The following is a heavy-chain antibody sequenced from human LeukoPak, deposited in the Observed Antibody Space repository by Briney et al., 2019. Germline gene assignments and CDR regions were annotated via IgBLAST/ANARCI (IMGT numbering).Heavy chain of an antibody. CDR1: GFTLSSYW. Sequence: GGSLRLSCAASGFTLSSYWMSWVGQAQGKGLEGVANIKEEGSEKYYVDSVKGRFTISRDNAKTSLYLHMNSLTAEDTAMYYCARDWLAGVPFDAFDLWGPGTMVTASS. D-gene: IGHD3-10*01. CDR2: IKEEGSEK. V-gene: IGHV3-7*01. J-gene: IGHJ3*01. CDR3: ARDWLAGVPFDAFDL.